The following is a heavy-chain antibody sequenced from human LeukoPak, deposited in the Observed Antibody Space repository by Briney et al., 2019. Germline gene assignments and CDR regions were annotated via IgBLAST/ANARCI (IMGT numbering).Heavy chain of an antibody. Sequence: ASVKVSCKASGYTFTGYYMHWVRQAPGQGLEWMGWMDPDDGGTNYAQTFQGRVTMTRDTSINTAYMELSSLRSDDTAIYYCARVSGRSGPFEYWGQGTLVTDSS. CDR2: MDPDDGGT. CDR3: ARVSGRSGPFEY. V-gene: IGHV1-2*02. D-gene: IGHD3-3*01. CDR1: GYTFTGYY. J-gene: IGHJ4*02.